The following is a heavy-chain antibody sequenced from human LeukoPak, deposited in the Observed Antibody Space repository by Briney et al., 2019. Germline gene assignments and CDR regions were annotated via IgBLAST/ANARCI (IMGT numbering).Heavy chain of an antibody. Sequence: SETLSLTCTVSGGSIISSSHYCGWIRQPPGKDLEWIGSIYYSGTTYYNPSLKSRGTISVDASKNSFSLELSSVTAADTAVYYCARHAWSGYFPTDYWGQGTLVTVSS. CDR3: ARHAWSGYFPTDY. D-gene: IGHD3-3*01. J-gene: IGHJ4*02. CDR1: GGSIISSSHY. CDR2: IYYSGTT. V-gene: IGHV4-39*01.